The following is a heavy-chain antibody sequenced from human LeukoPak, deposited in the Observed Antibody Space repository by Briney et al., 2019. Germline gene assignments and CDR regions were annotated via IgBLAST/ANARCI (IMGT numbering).Heavy chain of an antibody. V-gene: IGHV1-69*06. CDR2: IIPIFGTA. CDR3: ARGYIAAAYNWFDP. CDR1: GGTFSSYA. Sequence: ASVKVSCKASGGTFSSYAISWVRQAPGQGLEWMGGIIPIFGTANYAQKFQGRVTITADKSTSTAYMELSSLRSEDTAVYYCARGYIAAAYNWFDPWGQGTLVTVSS. J-gene: IGHJ5*02. D-gene: IGHD6-25*01.